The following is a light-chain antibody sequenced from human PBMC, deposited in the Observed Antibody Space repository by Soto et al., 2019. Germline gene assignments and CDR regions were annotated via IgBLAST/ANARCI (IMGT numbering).Light chain of an antibody. CDR3: QQSYSTPIT. CDR2: AAS. CDR1: QSISNF. J-gene: IGKJ5*01. Sequence: DIQMTQSPSSLSTSVGDRVTITCRASQSISNFLNWYQQKPGKAPKLLIYAASSLQSGVPSRFSGSGSGTDFTLTISTQQPEDVATYYCQQSYSTPITFGQGTRLEIK. V-gene: IGKV1-39*01.